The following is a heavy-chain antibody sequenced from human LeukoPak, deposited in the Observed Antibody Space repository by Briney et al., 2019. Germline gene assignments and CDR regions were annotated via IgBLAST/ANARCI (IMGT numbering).Heavy chain of an antibody. CDR1: GFTFSDYY. D-gene: IGHD3-3*01. Sequence: GGSLRLSCAASGFTFSDYYMSWIRQAPETGLEWLSYTSPSGGTIYYTDSVKGRFAMSRDNAQNALYLEMNSLRAEDTAVYYCAREKKTEWTTGAFDMWGQGTMVIVSS. CDR3: AREKKTEWTTGAFDM. CDR2: TSPSGGTI. J-gene: IGHJ3*02. V-gene: IGHV3-11*01.